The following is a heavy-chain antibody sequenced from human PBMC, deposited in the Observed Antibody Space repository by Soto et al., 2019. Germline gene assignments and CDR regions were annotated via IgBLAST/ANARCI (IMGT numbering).Heavy chain of an antibody. J-gene: IGHJ3*02. CDR1: GFTFSSYS. CDR2: ISSSSSYI. Sequence: GGSLRLSCAASGFTFSSYSMNWVRQAPGKGLEWVSSISSSSSYIYYADSVKGRFTISRDNAKNSLYLQMNSLRAEDTAVYYCARPIAVAAPDAFDIWGQGTMVTVSS. V-gene: IGHV3-21*01. D-gene: IGHD6-19*01. CDR3: ARPIAVAAPDAFDI.